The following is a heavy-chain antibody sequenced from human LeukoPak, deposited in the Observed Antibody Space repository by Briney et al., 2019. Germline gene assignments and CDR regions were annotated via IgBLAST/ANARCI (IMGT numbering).Heavy chain of an antibody. J-gene: IGHJ4*02. Sequence: SETLSLTCAVYGGSFSGYYWSWIRQPPGKGLEWIGEINHSGSTNYNPSLKSRVTISVDTSKNQFSLKLSSVTAADTAVYYCARLPVYDFWGQGTLVSVSS. CDR2: INHSGST. CDR3: ARLPVYDF. V-gene: IGHV4-34*01. D-gene: IGHD3-3*01. CDR1: GGSFSGYY.